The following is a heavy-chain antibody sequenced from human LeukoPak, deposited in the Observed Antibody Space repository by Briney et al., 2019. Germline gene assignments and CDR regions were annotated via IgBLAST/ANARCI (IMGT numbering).Heavy chain of an antibody. CDR1: GFTVSSNY. Sequence: GGSLRLSCAASGFTVSSNYMSWVRQAPGKGLEWVSVIYSGGSTYYADSVKGRFTISRDNPKNTLYLQMNSLRAEDTAVYYCARVQQWLATDYWGQGTLVTVSS. V-gene: IGHV3-53*01. CDR2: IYSGGST. CDR3: ARVQQWLATDY. D-gene: IGHD6-19*01. J-gene: IGHJ4*02.